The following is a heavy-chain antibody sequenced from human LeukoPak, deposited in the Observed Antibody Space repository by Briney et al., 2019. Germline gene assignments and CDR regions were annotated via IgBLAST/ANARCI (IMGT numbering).Heavy chain of an antibody. Sequence: GGSLRLSCAASGFTFSSYGMYWVRQAPGKGLEWVAVILYDGSNQYYADSVKGRFTISRDNSKNTVDLQMNSLRGEDTAVYYCAKVRSPLYYYDAMDVWGQGTTVTVSS. J-gene: IGHJ6*02. CDR2: ILYDGSNQ. CDR1: GFTFSSYG. V-gene: IGHV3-30*18. CDR3: AKVRSPLYYYDAMDV.